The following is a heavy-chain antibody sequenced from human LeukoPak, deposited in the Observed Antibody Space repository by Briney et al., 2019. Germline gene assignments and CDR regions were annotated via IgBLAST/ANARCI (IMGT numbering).Heavy chain of an antibody. J-gene: IGHJ4*02. V-gene: IGHV5-51*01. Sequence: GESLKISCKGSGYSFPTYWIGWVRQMPGKGLEWMGIIYPGDSDTKYSPSFQGQVTISADKSISTAYLQWSSLKASDTAMYYCARSYHYYGSGASFDYWGQGTLVTVSS. CDR1: GYSFPTYW. CDR3: ARSYHYYGSGASFDY. D-gene: IGHD3-10*01. CDR2: IYPGDSDT.